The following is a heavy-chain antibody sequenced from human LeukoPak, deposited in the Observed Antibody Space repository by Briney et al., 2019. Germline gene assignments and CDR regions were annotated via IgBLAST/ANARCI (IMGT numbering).Heavy chain of an antibody. CDR1: GFTFSSYW. J-gene: IGHJ3*02. D-gene: IGHD3-22*01. CDR3: AKTQDSSGYIAYDI. Sequence: PGGSLRLSCAASGFTFSSYWMSWVRQAPGKGLEWVANIKQDGSEKYYADSVKGRFTISRDNSKNTLYLQMNSLRTEDTAVYYCAKTQDSSGYIAYDIWGQGTMVTVSS. V-gene: IGHV3-7*01. CDR2: IKQDGSEK.